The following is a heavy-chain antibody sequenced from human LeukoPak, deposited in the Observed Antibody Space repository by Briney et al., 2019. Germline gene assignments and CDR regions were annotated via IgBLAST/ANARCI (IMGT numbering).Heavy chain of an antibody. CDR2: IWHDGSEK. J-gene: IGHJ4*02. D-gene: IGHD6-25*01. V-gene: IGHV3-33*06. Sequence: PGGSLRLSCAASGFTFSDYGMHWVRQAPGEGLEWVAVIWHDGSEKYYGDSVKGRFTISRDNSKNTLYLQMNSLRAEDTAVYYCAKHSAGFFDYWGQGTLVTVSS. CDR3: AKHSAGFFDY. CDR1: GFTFSDYG.